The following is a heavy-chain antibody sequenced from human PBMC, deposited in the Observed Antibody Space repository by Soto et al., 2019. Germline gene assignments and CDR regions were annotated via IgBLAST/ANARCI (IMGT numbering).Heavy chain of an antibody. CDR3: ARGPPAYGGPFDY. Sequence: PGGSLRLSCAVSGFTFSSYGMHWVRQAPGKGLEWVAVIWYDGSNKYYADSVKGRFTISRDNSKNTLYLQMNSLRAEDTAVYYCARGPPAYGGPFDYWGQGTLVTVSS. J-gene: IGHJ4*02. D-gene: IGHD4-17*01. V-gene: IGHV3-33*01. CDR1: GFTFSSYG. CDR2: IWYDGSNK.